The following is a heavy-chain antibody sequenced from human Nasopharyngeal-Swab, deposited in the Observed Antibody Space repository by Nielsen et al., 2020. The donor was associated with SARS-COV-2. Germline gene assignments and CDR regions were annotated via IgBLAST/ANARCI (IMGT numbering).Heavy chain of an antibody. CDR2: ISGSVGST. J-gene: IGHJ1*01. V-gene: IGHV3-23*01. CDR1: GFTFSNYA. Sequence: ESLTISCAASGFTFSNYAMSWVRQAPGKGLEWVSSISGSVGSTYYADSVKGRFTISRDNSKNTLSLQMNSLRAEDTAVYYCAKDGEEQQLVRYFQHWGQGTLVTVSS. CDR3: AKDGEEQQLVRYFQH. D-gene: IGHD6-13*01.